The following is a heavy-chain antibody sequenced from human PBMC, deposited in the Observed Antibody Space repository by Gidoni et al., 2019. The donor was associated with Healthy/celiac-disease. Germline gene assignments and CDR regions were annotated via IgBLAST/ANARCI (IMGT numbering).Heavy chain of an antibody. CDR2: ISAYNGNT. CDR1: GYTFTSSG. CDR3: ARRSWYDQKGENYYYYYGMDV. D-gene: IGHD6-13*01. J-gene: IGHJ6*02. Sequence: QVQLVQSGAEVKKPGASVKVSCKASGYTFTSSGISWVRQAPGQGIEWMGWISAYNGNTNYEQKLQGRVTMTTDTSTSTAYMELRSLRSDDTAVYYCARRSWYDQKGENYYYYYGMDVWGQGTTVTVSS. V-gene: IGHV1-18*01.